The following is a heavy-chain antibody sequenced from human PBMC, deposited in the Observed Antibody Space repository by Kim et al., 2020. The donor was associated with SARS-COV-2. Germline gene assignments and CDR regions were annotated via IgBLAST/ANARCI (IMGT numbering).Heavy chain of an antibody. CDR1: GFTFSSYG. V-gene: IGHV3-33*08. Sequence: GGSLRLSCAASGFTFSSYGMHWVRQAPGKGLEWVAVIWYDGSNKYYADSVKGRFTISRDNSKNTLYLQMNSLRAEDTAVYYCARDQGPYYDFWSGYYYNWFDPWGQGTLVTVSS. D-gene: IGHD3-3*01. CDR3: ARDQGPYYDFWSGYYYNWFDP. CDR2: IWYDGSNK. J-gene: IGHJ5*02.